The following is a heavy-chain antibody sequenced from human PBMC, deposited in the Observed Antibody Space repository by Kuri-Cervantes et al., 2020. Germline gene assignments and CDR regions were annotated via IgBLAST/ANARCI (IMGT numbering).Heavy chain of an antibody. CDR3: ARPSGIYSSGYGWFDP. CDR1: GGSISSSSYY. V-gene: IGHV4-39*01. CDR2: IYYSGST. D-gene: IGHD3-22*01. Sequence: ESLKISCTVSGGSISSSSYYWGWIRQPPGKGLEWIGSIYYSGSTYYNPSLKSRVTISVDTSKNQFSLKLSSVTAADTAVYYCARPSGIYSSGYGWFDPWGQGTLVTVSS. J-gene: IGHJ5*02.